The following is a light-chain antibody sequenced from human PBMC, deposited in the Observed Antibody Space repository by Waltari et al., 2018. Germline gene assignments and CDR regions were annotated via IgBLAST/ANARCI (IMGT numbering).Light chain of an antibody. CDR2: GAS. CDR1: QTVTSN. CDR3: QQYNHWPLT. J-gene: IGKJ4*01. Sequence: DIVMTQSPVTLSVSPGGRATLSCRASQTVTSNLAWDQQRHGQAPRLLIHGASTRASGIPARFSGSGSETDFTLTISGLQPEDVGLYYCQQYNHWPLTFGGGTKVEIK. V-gene: IGKV3-15*01.